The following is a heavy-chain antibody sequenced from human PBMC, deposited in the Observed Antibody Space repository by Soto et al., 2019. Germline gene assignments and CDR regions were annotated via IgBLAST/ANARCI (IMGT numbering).Heavy chain of an antibody. CDR2: INHSGST. V-gene: IGHV4-34*01. Sequence: QVQLQQWGAGLLKPSETLSLTCAVYGGSFSGYYWSWIRQPPGKGLEWIGEINHSGSTNYNPSLKSRVTISVDTSKNQFSLKLSSVTAADTAVYYCARWARTRGVVRGGSCYSCGWFDPWGQGTLVTVSS. D-gene: IGHD2-15*01. J-gene: IGHJ5*02. CDR1: GGSFSGYY. CDR3: ARWARTRGVVRGGSCYSCGWFDP.